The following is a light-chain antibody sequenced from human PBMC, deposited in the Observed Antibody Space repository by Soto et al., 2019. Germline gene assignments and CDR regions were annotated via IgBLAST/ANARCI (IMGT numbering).Light chain of an antibody. Sequence: QAVVTQSPSASASLGASVKLPCTLSSGHSSYAIAWHQQQPEKGPRYLMKLNSDGSHSKGDGIPDRFSGSSSGAERYLTISRLQSEDEADYYCQTWGTGSVVFGGGTKLTVL. CDR2: LNSDGSH. J-gene: IGLJ2*01. CDR1: SGHSSYA. V-gene: IGLV4-69*01. CDR3: QTWGTGSVV.